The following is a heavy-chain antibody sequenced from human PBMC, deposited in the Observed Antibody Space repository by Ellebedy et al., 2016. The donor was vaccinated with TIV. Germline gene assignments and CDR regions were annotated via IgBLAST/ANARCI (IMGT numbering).Heavy chain of an antibody. Sequence: SETLSLTXTVSGYSISSGYYWGWIRQPPGKGLEWIGSIYHSGSTYYNTSLKSRITISVDTSKNQFSLKLSSVTAADTALYYCARYSSTCFDYWGQGTLVTVSS. CDR1: GYSISSGYY. CDR3: ARYSSTCFDY. J-gene: IGHJ4*02. V-gene: IGHV4-38-2*02. CDR2: IYHSGST. D-gene: IGHD6-13*01.